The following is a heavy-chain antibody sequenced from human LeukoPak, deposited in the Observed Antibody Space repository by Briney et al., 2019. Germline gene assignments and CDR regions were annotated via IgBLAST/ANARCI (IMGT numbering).Heavy chain of an antibody. Sequence: GGSLRLSCAASGFTFSSYSMNWVRQAPGKGLEWVSSISSSSSCIYYADSVKGRFTISRDNAKNSLYLQMNSLRAEDTAVYYCAKYYDSSGYHGYGYWGQGTLATVSS. J-gene: IGHJ4*02. CDR2: ISSSSSCI. CDR3: AKYYDSSGYHGYGY. V-gene: IGHV3-21*01. D-gene: IGHD3-22*01. CDR1: GFTFSSYS.